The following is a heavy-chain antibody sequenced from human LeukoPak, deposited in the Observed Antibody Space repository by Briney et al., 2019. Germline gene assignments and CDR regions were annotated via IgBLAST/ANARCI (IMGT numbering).Heavy chain of an antibody. D-gene: IGHD4-23*01. Sequence: PSETLSLTCTVSGGSISSSSYYWGWIRQPPGKGLEWIGSIYYSGSTYYNPSLKSRVTISVDTSKNQFSLKLSSVTAADTAVYYCARDRLRWYRDYWGQGTLVTVSS. V-gene: IGHV4-39*07. CDR1: GGSISSSSYY. J-gene: IGHJ4*02. CDR3: ARDRLRWYRDY. CDR2: IYYSGST.